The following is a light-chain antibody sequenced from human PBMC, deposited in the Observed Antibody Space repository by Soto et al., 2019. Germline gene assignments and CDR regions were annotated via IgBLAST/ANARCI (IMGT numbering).Light chain of an antibody. Sequence: EIVLTQSPGTLSLSPGERATLSCRASQSVSSSYLAWYQQKPGQAPRLLIYGASSRATRIPDRFSGSGSGTDLTLTSSGLESQDFAVYYCQQHGSVRWTFGGGTKVELQ. J-gene: IGKJ1*01. V-gene: IGKV3-20*01. CDR1: QSVSSSY. CDR3: QQHGSVRWT. CDR2: GAS.